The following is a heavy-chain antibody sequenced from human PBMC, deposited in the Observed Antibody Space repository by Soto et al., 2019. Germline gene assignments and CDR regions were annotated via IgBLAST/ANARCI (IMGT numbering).Heavy chain of an antibody. V-gene: IGHV3-23*01. CDR3: AKGGLLPLANRWF. Sequence: PWGSLRLSCAASGFTFRNYPMTWVRQAAGKGLDWVSTISGSGVDTYYPNSVKGRVTISRDNSKNTLYLQINSLRAEDTAIYYCAKGGLLPLANRWFWGQGILVTVSS. J-gene: IGHJ4*02. CDR2: ISGSGVDT. CDR1: GFTFRNYP. D-gene: IGHD2-2*01.